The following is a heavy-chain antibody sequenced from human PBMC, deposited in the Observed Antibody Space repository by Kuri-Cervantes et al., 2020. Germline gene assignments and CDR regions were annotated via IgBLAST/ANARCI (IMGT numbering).Heavy chain of an antibody. CDR3: ARAPYCSSTSCSGNWFDP. J-gene: IGHJ5*02. CDR2: INPNNGGT. D-gene: IGHD2-2*01. Sequence: ASVKVSCKASGYTFTSYYMHWVRQAPGQGLEWMGWINPNNGGTNYAKKFQGRVTMTRDTSISTAYMELSRLRSDDTAVYYCARAPYCSSTSCSGNWFDPWGQGTLVTVSS. CDR1: GYTFTSYY. V-gene: IGHV1-2*02.